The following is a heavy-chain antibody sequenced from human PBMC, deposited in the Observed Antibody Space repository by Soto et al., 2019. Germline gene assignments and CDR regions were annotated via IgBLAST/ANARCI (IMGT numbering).Heavy chain of an antibody. Sequence: SGPTLVNPTQTLTLTCTFSGFSLSTSGVGVGWIRQPPGKALEWLALIYWDDDKRYSPSLKTRLSITKDTSKKQVVVTMTNMDPVDTAKFYCARKFRYCSGNGCQNFFAPWGQETLFTFPS. CDR1: GFSLSTSGVG. CDR3: ARKFRYCSGNGCQNFFAP. J-gene: IGHJ5*02. D-gene: IGHD2-15*01. CDR2: IYWDDDK. V-gene: IGHV2-5*02.